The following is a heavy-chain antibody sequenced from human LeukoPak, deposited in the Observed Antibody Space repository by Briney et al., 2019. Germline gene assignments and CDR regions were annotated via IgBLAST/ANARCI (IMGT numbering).Heavy chain of an antibody. V-gene: IGHV3-74*01. D-gene: IGHD1-1*01. Sequence: PGGSLRLSCAASGVTFRSYLMRWVRQAPGKGLVWVSHVSPDGSSTNYADSVRGRFTISRDNAKNRLYLKMKSLRAEDTSVSYCATGGRFTGMSSDYWGQGTLVTVSS. CDR3: ATGGRFTGMSSDY. CDR1: GVTFRSYL. CDR2: VSPDGSST. J-gene: IGHJ4*02.